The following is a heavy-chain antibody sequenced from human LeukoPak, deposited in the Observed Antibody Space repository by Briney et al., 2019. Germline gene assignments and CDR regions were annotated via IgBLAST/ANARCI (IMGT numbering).Heavy chain of an antibody. CDR1: GFTFSTYA. CDR2: ISSSGTYI. Sequence: GGSLRLSCAASGFTFSTYAMNWVRQAPGEGLEWVSSISSSGTYIYYADSVKGRFTISRDNAKNSLYLQMNSLRDEDTAVYYCARDRENWNDVHDAFEIWGQGTMVTVSS. D-gene: IGHD1-1*01. J-gene: IGHJ3*02. CDR3: ARDRENWNDVHDAFEI. V-gene: IGHV3-21*01.